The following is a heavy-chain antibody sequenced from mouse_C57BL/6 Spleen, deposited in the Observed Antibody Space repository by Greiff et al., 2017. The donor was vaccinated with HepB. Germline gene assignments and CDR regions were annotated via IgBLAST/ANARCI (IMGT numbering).Heavy chain of an antibody. J-gene: IGHJ3*01. CDR3: ARHEDYGNSAWFAY. Sequence: VKLQESGPGLVAPSQSLSITCTVSGFSLTSYGVHWVRQPPGKGLEWLVVLWSDGSTTYNSALKSRLSISKDNRKSQDVLKMNSLQTDDTAMYYGARHEDYGNSAWFAYWGQGTRVTVSA. CDR1: GFSLTSYG. D-gene: IGHD2-1*01. V-gene: IGHV2-6-1*01. CDR2: LWSDGST.